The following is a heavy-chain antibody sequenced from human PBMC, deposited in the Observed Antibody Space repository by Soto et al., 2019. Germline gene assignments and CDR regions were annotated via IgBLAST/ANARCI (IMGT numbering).Heavy chain of an antibody. CDR2: INHSGST. Sequence: SETLSLTCAVHGGSFSGYYWSWIRQPPGKGLEWIGEINHSGSTNYNPSLKSRVTISVDTSKNQFSLKLSSVTAADTAVYYCARGELLWFEQLLSFYFDYWAREPWSPSPQ. CDR3: ARGELLWFEQLLSFYFDY. V-gene: IGHV4-34*01. D-gene: IGHD3-10*01. CDR1: GGSFSGYY. J-gene: IGHJ4*02.